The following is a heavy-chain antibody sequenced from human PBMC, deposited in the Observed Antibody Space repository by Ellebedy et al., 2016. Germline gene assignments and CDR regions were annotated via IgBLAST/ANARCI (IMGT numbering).Heavy chain of an antibody. D-gene: IGHD6-19*01. CDR1: GGSVSSGSYP. CDR3: ARRGSSGWGY. Sequence: GSLRLXXTVSGGSVSSGSYPWSWIRQPPGKGLEWIGYIYYSGSTNYNPSLKSRVTISVDTSKNQFSLKLSSVTAADTAVYYCARRGSSGWGYWGQGTLVTVSS. CDR2: IYYSGST. J-gene: IGHJ4*02. V-gene: IGHV4-61*01.